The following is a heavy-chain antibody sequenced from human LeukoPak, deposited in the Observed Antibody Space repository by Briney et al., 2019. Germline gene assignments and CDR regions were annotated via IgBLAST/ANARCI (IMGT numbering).Heavy chain of an antibody. Sequence: NPGGSLRLSCAASGFTFSDYYMSWIRQAPGKGLEWVSYISSSSSYIYYADSVKGRFTISRDNAKNSLYLQMNSLRAEDTAVYYCARDGNLWFGELLHYYYYYYGMDVWGQGTTVTVSS. CDR3: ARDGNLWFGELLHYYYYYYGMDV. V-gene: IGHV3-11*06. D-gene: IGHD3-10*01. CDR1: GFTFSDYY. J-gene: IGHJ6*02. CDR2: ISSSSSYI.